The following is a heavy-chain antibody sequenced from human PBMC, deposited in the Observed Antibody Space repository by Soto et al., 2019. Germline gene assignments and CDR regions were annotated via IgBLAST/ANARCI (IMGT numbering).Heavy chain of an antibody. V-gene: IGHV5-51*03. J-gene: IGHJ3*01. Sequence: EVQLVQSGTEVKKPGESLKISCKCSGYSFTNYWIGWVRQMPGKGLKWMGIIYPGDSDTTYSPSFEGQVTISADKSIXXAHLQWSSLKASDTAMYYCARRAQYRFGHYDAFDVWGQGTMVTVSS. D-gene: IGHD5-18*01. CDR2: IYPGDSDT. CDR1: GYSFTNYW. CDR3: ARRAQYRFGHYDAFDV.